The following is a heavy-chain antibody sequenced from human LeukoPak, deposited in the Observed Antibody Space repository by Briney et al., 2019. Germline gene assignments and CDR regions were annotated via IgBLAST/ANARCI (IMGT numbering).Heavy chain of an antibody. V-gene: IGHV3-21*01. CDR3: SPGAQGY. D-gene: IGHD2-8*02. J-gene: IGHJ4*02. CDR2: ISSSSSYI. Sequence: GGSLRLSCTASGFTFGDYAMSWVRQAPGKGLEWVSSISSSSSYIYYADSVKGRFTISRDNAKNSLYLQMNSLRAEDTAVYYCSPGAQGYWGQGTLVTVSS. CDR1: GFTFGDYA.